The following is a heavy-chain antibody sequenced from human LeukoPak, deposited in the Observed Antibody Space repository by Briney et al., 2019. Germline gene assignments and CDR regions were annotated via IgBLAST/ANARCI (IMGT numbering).Heavy chain of an antibody. V-gene: IGHV1-69*06. CDR3: AKYSLEVGHYFDY. CDR2: IIPIFGTA. CDR1: GGTFSSYA. D-gene: IGHD1-26*01. J-gene: IGHJ4*02. Sequence: ASVKVSCNASGGTFSSYAISWVRQAPGQGLEWMGGIIPIFGTANYAQKFQGRVTITADKSTSTAYMELSSLRSEDTAVYYCAKYSLEVGHYFDYWGQGTLVTVSS.